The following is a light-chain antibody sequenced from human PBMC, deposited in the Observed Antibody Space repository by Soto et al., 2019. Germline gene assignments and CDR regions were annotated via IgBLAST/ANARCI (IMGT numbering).Light chain of an antibody. J-gene: IGKJ1*01. CDR1: QTLTT. CDR2: EAS. CDR3: QQRSNWLWT. Sequence: DIVLTRSAATLSLSPGAGVTPSSRASQTLTTLAWYKRKRGQAPRLLSYEASNRATGIPARGSGSGSGTEFTLTISSLEPEAFEVSCCQQRSNWLWTFGQGTKVDI. V-gene: IGKV3-11*01.